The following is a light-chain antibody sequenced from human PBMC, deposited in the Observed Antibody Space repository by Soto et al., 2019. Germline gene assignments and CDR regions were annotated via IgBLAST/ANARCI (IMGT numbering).Light chain of an antibody. CDR2: EVI. CDR3: SSYAGSNTPYV. V-gene: IGLV2-8*01. CDR1: RSDVGGYNY. Sequence: QSALTQPPSASGSPGQSVTIPRTGTRSDVGGYNYVSWYQQHPGKAPKLLIYEVIKRPSGVPDRFSASRSGKTASLTVSGLQGEDEADYYCSSYAGSNTPYVFGTGTKLTVL. J-gene: IGLJ1*01.